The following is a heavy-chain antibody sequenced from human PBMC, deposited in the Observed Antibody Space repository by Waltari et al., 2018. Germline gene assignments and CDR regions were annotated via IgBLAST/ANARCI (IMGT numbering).Heavy chain of an antibody. Sequence: QLRLQQWGAGLLKPSETLSLTCAVSGGSLHGYYWSWIRQTPGKGLEWIGEVDHSGSANYSPSLKSRVTVSLDTSNKQVSLTLTSVTAADTGIYYCARDARDWEAVDNTYLDSWGQGTLVAVSS. D-gene: IGHD2-21*02. CDR1: GGSLHGYY. CDR2: VDHSGSA. V-gene: IGHV4-34*01. CDR3: ARDARDWEAVDNTYLDS. J-gene: IGHJ4*02.